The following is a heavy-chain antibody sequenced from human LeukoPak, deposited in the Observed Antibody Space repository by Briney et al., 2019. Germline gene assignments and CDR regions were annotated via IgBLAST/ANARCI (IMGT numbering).Heavy chain of an antibody. Sequence: PGGSLRLSCAASGFTFSSYSMNWVRQAPGKGLEWVSSISSSSSYIYYADSVKGRFTISRDNAKNSLYLQMNSLRVEDTAVYYCARGSAMVNDYWGQGTLVTVSS. D-gene: IGHD4/OR15-4a*01. CDR1: GFTFSSYS. CDR3: ARGSAMVNDY. V-gene: IGHV3-21*01. CDR2: ISSSSSYI. J-gene: IGHJ4*02.